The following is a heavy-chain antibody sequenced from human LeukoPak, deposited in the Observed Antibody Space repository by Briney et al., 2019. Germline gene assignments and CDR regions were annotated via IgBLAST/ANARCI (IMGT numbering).Heavy chain of an antibody. D-gene: IGHD3-9*01. V-gene: IGHV4-34*01. CDR1: GGSFSGYY. J-gene: IGHJ4*02. Sequence: PSETLSLTCVVYGGSFSGYYWSWIRQPPGKGLEWIGEINHSGRTNYNPSLKSRVTISVDTSKNQFSLKLSSVTAADTAVYYCARRLLRYFDYYWGQGTLVTVSS. CDR2: INHSGRT. CDR3: ARRLLRYFDYY.